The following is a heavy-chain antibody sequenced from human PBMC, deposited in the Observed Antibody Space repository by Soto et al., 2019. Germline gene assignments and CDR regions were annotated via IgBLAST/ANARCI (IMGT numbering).Heavy chain of an antibody. J-gene: IGHJ6*03. Sequence: QVQLVQSGAEVKKPGASVKVSCKASGYTFTSYAMHWVRQAPGQRLEWMGWINAGNGNTKYSQKFQGRVTITRDTSASTAYMELRSMRSEDTAVYYCARDGVLRFAAGDGTRYYYYYMDVWGKGTTVTVSS. CDR3: ARDGVLRFAAGDGTRYYYYYMDV. V-gene: IGHV1-3*01. D-gene: IGHD3-3*01. CDR1: GYTFTSYA. CDR2: INAGNGNT.